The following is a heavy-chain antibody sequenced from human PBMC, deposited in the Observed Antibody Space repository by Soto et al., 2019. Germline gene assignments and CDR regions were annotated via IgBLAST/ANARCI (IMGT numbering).Heavy chain of an antibody. CDR2: IWYDGSNK. J-gene: IGHJ4*02. CDR1: GFTFSSYG. V-gene: IGHV3-33*01. CDR3: ARGIRFLEWPKYYFDY. D-gene: IGHD3-3*01. Sequence: GGSLRLSCAASGFTFSSYGMHWVRQAPGKGLEWVAVIWYDGSNKYYADSVKGRFTISRDNSKNTLYLQMNSLRAEDTAVYYCARGIRFLEWPKYYFDYWGQGTLVTVSS.